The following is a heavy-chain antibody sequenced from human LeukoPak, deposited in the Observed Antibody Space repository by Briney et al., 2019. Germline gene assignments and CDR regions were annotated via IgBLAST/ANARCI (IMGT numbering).Heavy chain of an antibody. D-gene: IGHD3-10*01. V-gene: IGHV3-48*03. Sequence: GGSLRLSCAASGFTFSSYEMNWVRQAPGKGLEWVSYISSSGSTIYYADSVKGRFTISRDNAKNSLYLQMNSLRAEDTAVYYCARARPPAYYYGSGSYYKYYYYYYMDVWGKGTTVTISS. CDR2: ISSSGSTI. CDR1: GFTFSSYE. J-gene: IGHJ6*03. CDR3: ARARPPAYYYGSGSYYKYYYYYYMDV.